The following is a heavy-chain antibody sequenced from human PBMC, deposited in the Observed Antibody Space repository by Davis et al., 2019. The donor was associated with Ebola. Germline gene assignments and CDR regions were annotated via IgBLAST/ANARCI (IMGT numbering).Heavy chain of an antibody. J-gene: IGHJ6*02. D-gene: IGHD1-26*01. V-gene: IGHV1-2*02. Sequence: ASVKVSCKASGYTFTGYYMHWVRQAPGQGLEWMGWINPNSGGTSYAQKFQGRVTMTRDTSTSTVYMELSSLRSEDTAVYYCARDRKGDYYYYYGMDVWGQGTTVTVSS. CDR3: ARDRKGDYYYYYGMDV. CDR2: INPNSGGT. CDR1: GYTFTGYY.